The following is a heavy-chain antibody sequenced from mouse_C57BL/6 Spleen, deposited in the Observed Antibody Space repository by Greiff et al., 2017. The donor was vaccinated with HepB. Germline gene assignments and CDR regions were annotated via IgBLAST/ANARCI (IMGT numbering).Heavy chain of an antibody. CDR2: IYTGNSDT. Sequence: EVKLVESGTVLARPGASVKMSCKTSGYTFTSYWMYWVKQRPGQGLEWIGSIYTGNSDTSYNQKVKGKAKLTAATSASTAYMELSSLTNEDSTVYYCKILRSFDDWGQGTTLTVDS. CDR3: KILRSFDD. J-gene: IGHJ2*01. V-gene: IGHV1-5*01. CDR1: GYTFTSYW.